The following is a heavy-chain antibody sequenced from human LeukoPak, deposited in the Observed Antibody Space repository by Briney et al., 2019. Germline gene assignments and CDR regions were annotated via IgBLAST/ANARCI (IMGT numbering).Heavy chain of an antibody. Sequence: ASVKVSCKASGYTFTSYFMHWVRQAPGQGLEWMGIINPSGGSTSYAQKFQGRVTITADESTSTAYMELSSLTSEDTAVYYCARAPTGYYYDSREHYFDYWGQGTLVTVSS. V-gene: IGHV1-46*01. CDR3: ARAPTGYYYDSREHYFDY. CDR1: GYTFTSYF. D-gene: IGHD3-22*01. CDR2: INPSGGST. J-gene: IGHJ4*02.